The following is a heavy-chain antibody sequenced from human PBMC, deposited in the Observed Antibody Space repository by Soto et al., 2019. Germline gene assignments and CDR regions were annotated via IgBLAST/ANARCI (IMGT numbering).Heavy chain of an antibody. D-gene: IGHD3-22*01. J-gene: IGHJ6*02. CDR3: ARDGDYYDSSGYYYYYYYYGMDV. V-gene: IGHV3-21*01. CDR1: GFTFSSYS. Sequence: GGSLRLSCAASGFTFSSYSMNWVRQAPGKGLEWVSSISSSSSYIYYADSVKGRFTISRDNAKNSLYLQMNSLRAEDTAVYYCARDGDYYDSSGYYYYYYYYGMDVWGQGTTLTVSS. CDR2: ISSSSSYI.